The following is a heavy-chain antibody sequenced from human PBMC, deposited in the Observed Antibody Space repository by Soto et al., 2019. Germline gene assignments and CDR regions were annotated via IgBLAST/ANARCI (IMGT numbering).Heavy chain of an antibody. Sequence: QVQLQESGPGLVKPSQTLSLTCTVSGGSISSGGYYWSWIRQHPGKGLEWIGYIYYSGSTYYNPSLTSRVTISVDTSKNQFSLKLSSVTAADTAVYYCAVSARHAMIVVPGHFDYWGQGTLVTVSS. CDR2: IYYSGST. V-gene: IGHV4-31*03. D-gene: IGHD3-22*01. J-gene: IGHJ4*02. CDR3: AVSARHAMIVVPGHFDY. CDR1: GGSISSGGYY.